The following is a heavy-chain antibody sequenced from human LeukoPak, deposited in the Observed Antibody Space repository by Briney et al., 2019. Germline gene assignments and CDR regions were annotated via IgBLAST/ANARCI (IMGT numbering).Heavy chain of an antibody. V-gene: IGHV3-23*01. CDR2: ISERGGST. Sequence: PGGSLRLSCVASGFTFSDYSMNWVRQAPGKGLEWVSGISERGGSTNYADSVKGRFIISRDTSKNTVYLQMNSLRVEDTAVYFCAKRGIVIRAVIIIGFHKEAYYFDYWGQGILVTVSS. D-gene: IGHD3-10*01. CDR1: GFTFSDYS. CDR3: AKRGIVIRAVIIIGFHKEAYYFDY. J-gene: IGHJ4*02.